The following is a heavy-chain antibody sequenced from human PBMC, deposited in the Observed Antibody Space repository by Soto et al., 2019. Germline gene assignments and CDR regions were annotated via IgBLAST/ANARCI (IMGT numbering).Heavy chain of an antibody. J-gene: IGHJ6*02. V-gene: IGHV1-69*12. CDR1: GGTFSSSA. CDR3: ARDKGRQQLGGNYYYITDI. Sequence: QVHLVQSGAEAKKPGSSVKVSCKASGGTFSSSAFSWVRQAPGQGLEWMGGIIPIFPTPDYGQRFQGRVTITADESAGTVYMELRGLRSEDTAVYFCARDKGRQQLGGNYYYITDIWGQGTTVTVSS. CDR2: IIPIFPTP. D-gene: IGHD3-3*02.